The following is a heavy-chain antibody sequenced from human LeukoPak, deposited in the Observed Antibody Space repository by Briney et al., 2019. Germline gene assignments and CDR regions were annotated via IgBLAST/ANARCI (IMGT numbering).Heavy chain of an antibody. CDR3: ARHGGGIVGVFDY. CDR1: GGSISSGSYY. CDR2: IYTSGST. J-gene: IGHJ4*02. V-gene: IGHV4-61*02. Sequence: NPSETLSLTCTVSGGSISSGSYYWSWIRQPAGKGLEWIGRIYTSGSTNYNPSLKSRVTISVDTSKNQFSLKLSSVTAADTAVYYCARHGGGIVGVFDYWGQGTLVTVSS. D-gene: IGHD1-26*01.